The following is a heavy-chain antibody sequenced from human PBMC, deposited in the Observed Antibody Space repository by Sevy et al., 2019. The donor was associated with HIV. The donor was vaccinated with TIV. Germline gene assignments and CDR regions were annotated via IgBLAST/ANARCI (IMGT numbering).Heavy chain of an antibody. CDR1: GFTFITYA. Sequence: GGSLRLSCAASGFTFITYAMNWVRQAPGEGLEWVSGIGGSGVSTYYADSVKGRFTISRDNSKSMVYLQMNSLGVEDTAVYYCAKRRVTDGDYVRLDPWGQGTLVTVSS. J-gene: IGHJ5*02. CDR2: IGGSGVST. D-gene: IGHD4-17*01. V-gene: IGHV3-23*01. CDR3: AKRRVTDGDYVRLDP.